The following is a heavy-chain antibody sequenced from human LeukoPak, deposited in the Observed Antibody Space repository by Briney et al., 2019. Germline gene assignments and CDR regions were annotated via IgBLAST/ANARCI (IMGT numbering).Heavy chain of an antibody. CDR3: ARDPGYSYGRDAFDI. V-gene: IGHV3-53*01. D-gene: IGHD5-18*01. CDR2: IYSGGST. CDR1: GFTVSSNY. J-gene: IGHJ3*02. Sequence: GGSLRLSCAASGFTVSSNYMSWVRQAPGKGLEWVSVIYSGGSTYCADSVKGRFTISRDNSKNTLYLQMNSLRAEDTAVYYCARDPGYSYGRDAFDIWGQGTMVTVSS.